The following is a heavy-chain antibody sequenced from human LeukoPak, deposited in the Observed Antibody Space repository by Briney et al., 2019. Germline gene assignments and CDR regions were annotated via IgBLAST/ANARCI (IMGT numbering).Heavy chain of an antibody. V-gene: IGHV3-21*01. CDR1: GFTFTTYS. CDR3: AKALGWFFDL. J-gene: IGHJ2*01. CDR2: ISATSSHI. Sequence: GGSLRLSCVASGFTFTTYSMNWVRQAPGKGLEWVSSISATSSHIYHAGAVKGRFSTSRDNAKNSLFLQMNSRRVEDTAVYYCAKALGWFFDLWGRGTLVTVSS.